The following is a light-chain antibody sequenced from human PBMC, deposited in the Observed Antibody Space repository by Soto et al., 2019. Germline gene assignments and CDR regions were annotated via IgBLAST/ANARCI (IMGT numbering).Light chain of an antibody. CDR3: QQFNTYPIP. CDR2: DVS. J-gene: IGKJ5*01. V-gene: IGKV1-13*02. CDR1: QDIRGA. Sequence: AIQLTQSPSSLSASVGDRVTITCRASQDIRGALAWYQQKPGKPPKLLIFDVSSLQSGVPSRFSGSGSGTDFTLTICSLQPEDFATYYCQQFNTYPIPFGQGTRLEIK.